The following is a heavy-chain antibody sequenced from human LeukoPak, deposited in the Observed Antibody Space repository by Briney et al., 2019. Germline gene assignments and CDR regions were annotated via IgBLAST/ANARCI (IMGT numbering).Heavy chain of an antibody. CDR3: ANPRVATSPFDY. D-gene: IGHD5-12*01. CDR1: GFTFSSYE. V-gene: IGHV3-48*03. CDR2: ISSSGSTI. Sequence: QPGGSLRLSCAASGFTFSSYEMNWVRQAPGKGLEWVSYISSSGSTIYYADSVKGRFTISRDNAKNSLYLQMNSLRAEDTAVYYCANPRVATSPFDYWGQGTLVTVSS. J-gene: IGHJ4*02.